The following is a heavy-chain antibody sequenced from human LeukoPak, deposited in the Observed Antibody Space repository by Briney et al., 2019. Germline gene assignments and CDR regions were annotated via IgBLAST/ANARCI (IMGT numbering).Heavy chain of an antibody. CDR2: IYYSGYT. CDR1: GGSISSYY. V-gene: IGHV4-59*01. Sequence: AETLSLTCTVSGGSISSYYWSWIRQPPGKGLEWIGYIYYSGYTNYNPSLKSRVTISVDTSKNQFSLKLSSVTAADTAVYYCARTTMVRGTYYMDVWGKGTTVTISS. CDR3: ARTTMVRGTYYMDV. D-gene: IGHD3-10*01. J-gene: IGHJ6*03.